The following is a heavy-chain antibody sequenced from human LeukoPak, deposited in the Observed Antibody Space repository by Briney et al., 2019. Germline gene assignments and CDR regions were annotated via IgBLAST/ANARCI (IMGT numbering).Heavy chain of an antibody. CDR3: ARDKRGIAVAGFDY. V-gene: IGHV3-53*01. D-gene: IGHD6-19*01. CDR1: GLTVRNNY. Sequence: GGSLRLSCAASGLTVRNNYMSWVRQAPGKGLEWVSVVYSDGSTYYEDSVKGRFTISRDTSKNTLSLQMNSLRAEDTAVYYCARDKRGIAVAGFDYWGQGTLVTVSS. CDR2: VYSDGST. J-gene: IGHJ4*02.